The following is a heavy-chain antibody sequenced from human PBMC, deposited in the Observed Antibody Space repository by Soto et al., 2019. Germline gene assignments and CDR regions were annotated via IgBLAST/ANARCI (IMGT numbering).Heavy chain of an antibody. CDR2: TRNKANSYTT. D-gene: IGHD3-3*01. Sequence: GGSLRLSCAASGFTFSDHYMDWVRQAPGKGLEWVGRTRNKANSYTTEYAASVKGRFTISRDDSKNSLYLQMNSLKTEDTAVYYCARESKAQYDFWSGYYHYYYYMDVWGKGTTVTVSS. CDR3: ARESKAQYDFWSGYYHYYYYMDV. J-gene: IGHJ6*03. V-gene: IGHV3-72*01. CDR1: GFTFSDHY.